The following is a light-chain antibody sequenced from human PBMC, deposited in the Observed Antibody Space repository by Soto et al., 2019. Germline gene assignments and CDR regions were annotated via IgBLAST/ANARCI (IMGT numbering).Light chain of an antibody. CDR1: STDIGGYNY. CDR2: DVS. Sequence: QSVLTQPASVSGSPGQSITISCTGTSTDIGGYNYVSWYQQHPGKVPKLIIHDVSNRPSGVSNRFSGSKSGNTASLTISGLQAEDEADYYCSSYTISSTLVVFGGGTKVTVL. J-gene: IGLJ2*01. CDR3: SSYTISSTLVV. V-gene: IGLV2-14*03.